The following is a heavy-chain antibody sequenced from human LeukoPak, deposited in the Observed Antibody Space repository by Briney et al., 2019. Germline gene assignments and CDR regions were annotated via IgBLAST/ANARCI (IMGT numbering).Heavy chain of an antibody. Sequence: SETLSLTCAVYGGSFSGYYWNWIRQPPGRGLEWIGEISQSGSTNYNPSLKSRITMSVDTSKNQFSLQLRSMTAADTAVYFCARATDDEFYLYYGMDVWGQGTTVTVSS. D-gene: IGHD3-16*01. J-gene: IGHJ6*02. V-gene: IGHV4-34*01. CDR2: ISQSGST. CDR1: GGSFSGYY. CDR3: ARATDDEFYLYYGMDV.